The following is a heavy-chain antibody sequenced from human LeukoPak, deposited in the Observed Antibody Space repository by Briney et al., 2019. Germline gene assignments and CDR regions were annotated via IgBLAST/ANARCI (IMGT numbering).Heavy chain of an antibody. Sequence: GSLRLSCTGSGFPFGDYGMSWVRQAPGKGLEWVGLIRSKPYGGTTEYAASVKGRFTISRDDSESIAYLQMNSLKTEDTAVYYCTRGDYYDSGGYYFLFDYWGQGTLVAVSS. J-gene: IGHJ4*02. D-gene: IGHD3-22*01. CDR1: GFPFGDYG. CDR3: TRGDYYDSGGYYFLFDY. V-gene: IGHV3-49*04. CDR2: IRSKPYGGTT.